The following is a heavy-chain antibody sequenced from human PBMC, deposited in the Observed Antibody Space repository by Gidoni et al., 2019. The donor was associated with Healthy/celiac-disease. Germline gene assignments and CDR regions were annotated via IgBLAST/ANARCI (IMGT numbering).Heavy chain of an antibody. CDR2: IYYSGST. D-gene: IGHD5-18*01. J-gene: IGHJ4*02. CDR3: ASGRGYGSEFDY. Sequence: QLQLQESGPGLVKPSETLSLTCTVPGCSISSSSYYWGWIRPPPGKGLEWIGSIYYSGSTYYNPSLKSRVTISVDTSKNQFSLKLSSVTAADTAVYYCASGRGYGSEFDYWGQGTLVTVSS. CDR1: GCSISSSSYY. V-gene: IGHV4-39*01.